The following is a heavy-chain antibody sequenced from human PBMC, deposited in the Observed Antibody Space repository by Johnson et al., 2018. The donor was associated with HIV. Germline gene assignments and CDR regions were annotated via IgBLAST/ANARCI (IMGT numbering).Heavy chain of an antibody. CDR3: ARESTPWGADYVGYGFDI. V-gene: IGHV3-64*01. Sequence: VQLVESGGGLVQPGGSLRLSCAASGFTFSSYAMHWVRQAPGKGLEYVSAISSNGGSTYYANSVKGRFTISRDNSKNTLYLQMNSLRDEDSAVYYCARESTPWGADYVGYGFDIWGQGTMVTVSS. CDR1: GFTFSSYA. D-gene: IGHD4-17*01. CDR2: ISSNGGST. J-gene: IGHJ3*02.